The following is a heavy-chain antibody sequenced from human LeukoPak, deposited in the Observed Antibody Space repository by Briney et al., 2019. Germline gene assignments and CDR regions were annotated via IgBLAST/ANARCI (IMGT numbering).Heavy chain of an antibody. Sequence: ASVKVSCKASGYTFTSYGISWVRQASGQGLEWMGWISAYNGNTNYAQKLQGRVTMTTDTSTSTAYMELRSPRSDDTAVYYCARDRLHYYYYMDVWGKGTTVTVSS. J-gene: IGHJ6*03. V-gene: IGHV1-18*01. CDR1: GYTFTSYG. CDR3: ARDRLHYYYYMDV. D-gene: IGHD2-15*01. CDR2: ISAYNGNT.